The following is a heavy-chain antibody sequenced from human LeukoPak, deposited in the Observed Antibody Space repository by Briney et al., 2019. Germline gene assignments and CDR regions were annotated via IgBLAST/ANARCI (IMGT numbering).Heavy chain of an antibody. CDR2: INSDGSSI. J-gene: IGHJ4*02. V-gene: IGHV3-74*01. CDR1: GFSFTDAW. CDR3: TRDREQQPTYDY. D-gene: IGHD6-13*01. Sequence: AGSLRLSCAASGFSFTDAWMSWVRQAPGKGLLWVSRINSDGSSISYADSVKGRFTISRDNAKDTLYLQMNSLRAEDTAVYYCTRDREQQPTYDYWGQGTLVTVSS.